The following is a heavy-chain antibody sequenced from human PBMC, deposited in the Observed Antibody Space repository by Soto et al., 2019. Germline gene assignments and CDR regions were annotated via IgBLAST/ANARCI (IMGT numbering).Heavy chain of an antibody. Sequence: GGSLRLSCAASGFTFSSYSMNWVRQAPGKGLEWVSPISSSSGCIYYADSVKGRFTISRDNSKNTLYLQTNSLRAEDTAVYYCAEDKTWGYSHGSDAFDIWGQGTMVTVSS. J-gene: IGHJ3*02. CDR2: ISSSSGCI. V-gene: IGHV3-21*04. CDR3: AEDKTWGYSHGSDAFDI. D-gene: IGHD5-18*01. CDR1: GFTFSSYS.